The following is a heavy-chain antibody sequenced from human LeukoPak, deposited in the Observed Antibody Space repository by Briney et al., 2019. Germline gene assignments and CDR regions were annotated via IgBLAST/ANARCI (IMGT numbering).Heavy chain of an antibody. CDR1: GGSISSYY. CDR2: IYTSGSP. CDR3: ARAGEQLGPRWFDP. J-gene: IGHJ5*02. D-gene: IGHD6-6*01. V-gene: IGHV4-4*07. Sequence: SETLSLTCTVSGGSISSYYWSWLRQPAGKGLEWIGRIYTSGSPNYNPSLKSRVTISVDKSKNQFSLKLSSVTAADTAVYYCARAGEQLGPRWFDPWGQGTLVTVSS.